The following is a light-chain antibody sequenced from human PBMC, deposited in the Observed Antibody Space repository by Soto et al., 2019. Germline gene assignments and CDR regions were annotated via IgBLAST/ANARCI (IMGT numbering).Light chain of an antibody. V-gene: IGKV3-15*01. CDR3: QQYNNWPKT. J-gene: IGKJ1*01. CDR2: GAS. Sequence: IVRTQSPATLSVSPGERATLSCRASQSVSSNLAWYQQKPGQAPRLLIYGASTRATGIPARFSGSWSGTEFTLTISSLQSEDVAVYYCQQYNNWPKTFGQGTKVDIK. CDR1: QSVSSN.